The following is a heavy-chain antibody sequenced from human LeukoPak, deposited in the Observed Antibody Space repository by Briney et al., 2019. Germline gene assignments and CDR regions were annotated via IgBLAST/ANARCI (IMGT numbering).Heavy chain of an antibody. J-gene: IGHJ4*02. CDR1: GFTFSSYS. CDR2: IGSGSSTI. D-gene: IGHD2-8*02. V-gene: IGHV3-48*02. Sequence: PAGGSLRLSCAASGFTFSSYSMNWVRQAPGKGLGWVSYIGSGSSTIYYADSVKGRFTISRDNAKNSLYLQMNSLRDEDTAVYYCARDLLASPTFWGQGTLVTVSS. CDR3: ARDLLASPTF.